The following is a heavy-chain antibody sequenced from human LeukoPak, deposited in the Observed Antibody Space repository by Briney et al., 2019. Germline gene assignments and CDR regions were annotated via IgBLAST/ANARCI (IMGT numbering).Heavy chain of an antibody. CDR3: ARDQRSAAGTPSWDY. Sequence: GASVKVSCKASGYTFTSYGISWVRQAPGQGLEWMGWISAYNGNTNYAQKLQGRVTMTTDTSTSTAYMELRSLRSEDTAVYYCARDQRSAAGTPSWDYWGQGTLVTVSS. V-gene: IGHV1-18*01. CDR2: ISAYNGNT. CDR1: GYTFTSYG. J-gene: IGHJ4*02. D-gene: IGHD6-13*01.